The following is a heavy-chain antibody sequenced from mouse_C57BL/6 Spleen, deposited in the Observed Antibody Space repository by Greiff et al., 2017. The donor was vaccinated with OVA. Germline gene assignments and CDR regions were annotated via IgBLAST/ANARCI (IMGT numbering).Heavy chain of an antibody. Sequence: EVQLVESGGDLVKPGGSLKLSCAASGFTFSSYGMSWVRQTPDKRLEWVATISSGGSYTYYPHSVKGRFTISRDNAKNTLYLQMSSLKSEDTAMYYCARHEGGNFRYFDVWGTGTTVTVSS. CDR3: ARHEGGNFRYFDV. CDR2: ISSGGSYT. D-gene: IGHD1-1*02. CDR1: GFTFSSYG. V-gene: IGHV5-6*01. J-gene: IGHJ1*03.